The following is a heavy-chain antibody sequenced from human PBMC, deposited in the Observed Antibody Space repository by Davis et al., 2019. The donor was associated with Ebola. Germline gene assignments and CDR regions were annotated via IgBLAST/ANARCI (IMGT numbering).Heavy chain of an antibody. CDR2: ITPMFGTA. CDR3: TREWSQRDGYNYY. D-gene: IGHD5-24*01. Sequence: AASVKVSCKASGCTFSNFALSWVRQAPGQGLEWMGGITPMFGTANYAQKFQGRVTITADESTTTVYMELRSLRSEDTAVYYCTREWSQRDGYNYYWGQGTLVTVSS. J-gene: IGHJ4*02. CDR1: GCTFSNFA. V-gene: IGHV1-69*13.